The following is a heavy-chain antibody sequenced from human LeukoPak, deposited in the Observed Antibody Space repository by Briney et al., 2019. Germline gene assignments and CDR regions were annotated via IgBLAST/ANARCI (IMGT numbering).Heavy chain of an antibody. CDR3: ARVVKYRSGPLTDLLPYYFDY. CDR2: INAGNGNT. CDR1: GYTFTDYY. D-gene: IGHD6-19*01. Sequence: ASVKVSCKASGYTFTDYYMHWVRQAPGQRLEWMGWINAGNGNTKYSQEFQGRVTITRDTSASTTYMELSSLRSEDMAVYYCARVVKYRSGPLTDLLPYYFDYWGQGTLVTVSS. J-gene: IGHJ4*02. V-gene: IGHV1-3*03.